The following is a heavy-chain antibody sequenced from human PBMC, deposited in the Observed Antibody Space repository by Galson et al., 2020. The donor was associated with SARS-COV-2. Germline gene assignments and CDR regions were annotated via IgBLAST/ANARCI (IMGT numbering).Heavy chain of an antibody. D-gene: IGHD2-2*01. CDR3: ARRIPGTAAADY. Sequence: HGESLKISCKGSGYAFTNYWIGWVRQMPGKGLEWVGITYPGASDTRYSPSFQGQVTISIDKSISTMYLQWSSLKASDATIYYCARRIPGTAAADYWGQGTLVTVS. CDR2: TYPGASDT. CDR1: GYAFTNYW. J-gene: IGHJ4*02. V-gene: IGHV5-51*01.